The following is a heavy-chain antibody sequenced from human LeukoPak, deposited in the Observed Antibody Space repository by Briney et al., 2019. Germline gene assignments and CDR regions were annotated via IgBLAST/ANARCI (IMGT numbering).Heavy chain of an antibody. D-gene: IGHD3-22*01. CDR3: AKEHYYDSSGYPEYFQH. J-gene: IGHJ1*01. Sequence: GASVKVSCKASGGTFSSYAMSWVRQAPGKGLEWVSAISGSGGSTYYADSVKGRFTISRDNSKNTLYLQMNSLRAEDTAVYYCAKEHYYDSSGYPEYFQHWGQGTLVTVSS. V-gene: IGHV3-23*01. CDR2: ISGSGGST. CDR1: GGTFSSYA.